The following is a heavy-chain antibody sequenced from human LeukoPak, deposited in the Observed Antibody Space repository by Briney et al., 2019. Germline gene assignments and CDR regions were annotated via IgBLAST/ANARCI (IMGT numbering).Heavy chain of an antibody. J-gene: IGHJ4*02. Sequence: ASVNVSCKASGYTFTGYYMHWVRQAPGQGLEWMGGINPNSGGTNYAQKFQGRVTMTRDTSISTAYMELSRLRSDDTAVYYCAREVGATISVFDYWGQGTLVTVSS. CDR2: INPNSGGT. V-gene: IGHV1-2*02. D-gene: IGHD1-26*01. CDR3: AREVGATISVFDY. CDR1: GYTFTGYY.